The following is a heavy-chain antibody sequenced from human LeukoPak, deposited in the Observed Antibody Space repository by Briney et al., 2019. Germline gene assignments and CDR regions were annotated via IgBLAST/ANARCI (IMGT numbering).Heavy chain of an antibody. V-gene: IGHV4-34*01. CDR3: ARLTILGVVTNDY. CDR1: GGSFSGYY. D-gene: IGHD3-3*01. J-gene: IGHJ4*02. CDR2: INHSGST. Sequence: SETLSLTCAVYGGSFSGYYWSWIRQPPGKGLEWIGEINHSGSTNYNPSLKSRVTISVDTSKNQFSLKLSSVTAADTAVYYCARLTILGVVTNDYWGQGTLVTVSS.